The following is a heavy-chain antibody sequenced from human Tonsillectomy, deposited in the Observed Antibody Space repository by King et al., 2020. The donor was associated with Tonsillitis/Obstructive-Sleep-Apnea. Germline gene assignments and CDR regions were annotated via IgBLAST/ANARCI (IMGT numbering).Heavy chain of an antibody. J-gene: IGHJ4*02. D-gene: IGHD3-3*01. CDR1: GFSLSNAIMC. CDR3: ARISCTLEWLYNYFDS. Sequence: TLKESGPVLVKPTETLTLTCTVSGFSLSNAIMCVSWIRQPPGKALEWLAHIFSNDEKSYSTSLKSRLTISKETSKSQVVLTMTNMDPVDTATYYCARISCTLEWLYNYFDSWGQGTLVTVSS. CDR2: IFSNDEK. V-gene: IGHV2-26*01.